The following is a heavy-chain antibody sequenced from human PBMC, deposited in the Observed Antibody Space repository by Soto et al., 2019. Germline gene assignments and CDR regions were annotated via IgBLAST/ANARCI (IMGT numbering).Heavy chain of an antibody. D-gene: IGHD3-3*01. CDR2: IYYSGST. J-gene: IGHJ4*02. CDR1: GGSISSSSYY. Sequence: SETLSLTCTVSGGSISSSSYYWGWIRQPPGKGLEWIGSIYYSGSTYYNPSLKSRVTISVDTSKNQFSLKLSSVTAADTAVYYCARHRGDGDFWSGYYTYYFDYWGQGTLVTVSS. V-gene: IGHV4-39*01. CDR3: ARHRGDGDFWSGYYTYYFDY.